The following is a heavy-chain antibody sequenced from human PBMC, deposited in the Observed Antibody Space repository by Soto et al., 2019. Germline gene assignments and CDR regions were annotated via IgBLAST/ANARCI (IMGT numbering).Heavy chain of an antibody. CDR1: GGTFSSYA. D-gene: IGHD3-3*01. CDR3: ARGRRDFWSGYYTSYYYYGMDV. J-gene: IGHJ6*02. CDR2: IIPIFGTA. V-gene: IGHV1-69*06. Sequence: SVKVSCKASGGTFSSYAISWVRQAPGQGLEWMGGIIPIFGTANYAQKFQGRVTITADKSTSTAYMELSSLRSEDTAVYYCARGRRDFWSGYYTSYYYYGMDVWGQGTTVTVSS.